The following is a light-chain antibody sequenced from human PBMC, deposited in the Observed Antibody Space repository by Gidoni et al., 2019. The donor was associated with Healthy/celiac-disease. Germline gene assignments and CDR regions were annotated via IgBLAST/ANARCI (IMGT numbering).Light chain of an antibody. Sequence: QPVLTQPPSASASPGAPVTLPCTLSSGYSNYKVDWSQQRPGKGHRFVMRVGTGGIVGSKGDGIPDRFSVLGSGLNRYLTIKNIQEEDESDYHCGADHGSGSNFVWVFGGGTKLTVL. V-gene: IGLV9-49*01. CDR3: GADHGSGSNFVWV. CDR1: SGYSNYK. CDR2: VGTGGIVG. J-gene: IGLJ3*02.